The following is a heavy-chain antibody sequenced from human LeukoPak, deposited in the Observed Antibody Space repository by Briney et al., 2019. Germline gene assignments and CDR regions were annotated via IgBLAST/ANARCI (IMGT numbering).Heavy chain of an antibody. J-gene: IGHJ3*02. V-gene: IGHV3-21*01. CDR2: ISSSSSYI. Sequence: AGGSLRLSCAASGFTFSSYSMNWVRQAPGKGLEWVSSISSSSSYIYYADSVKGRFTISRDNAKNSLYLQMNSLRAEDTAVYYCARDFRSDPTYDAFDIWGQGTMVTVSS. D-gene: IGHD3-3*01. CDR1: GFTFSSYS. CDR3: ARDFRSDPTYDAFDI.